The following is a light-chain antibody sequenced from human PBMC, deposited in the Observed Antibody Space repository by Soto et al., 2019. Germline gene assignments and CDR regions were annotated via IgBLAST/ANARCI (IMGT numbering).Light chain of an antibody. V-gene: IGLV2-14*03. CDR1: SSDVGGYNY. CDR2: DVS. Sequence: QSVLTQPASVSGSPGQSITISCTGTSSDVGGYNYVSWYQHHPGKAPKLMIYDVSHRPSGVPNRFSGSKSGNTASLTISGLQAEDEADYYCSSYRSSNTLTYVFGTGTKLTVL. J-gene: IGLJ1*01. CDR3: SSYRSSNTLTYV.